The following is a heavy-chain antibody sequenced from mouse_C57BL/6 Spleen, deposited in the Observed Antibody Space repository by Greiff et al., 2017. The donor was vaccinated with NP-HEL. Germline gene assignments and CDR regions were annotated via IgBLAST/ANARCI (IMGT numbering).Heavy chain of an antibody. V-gene: IGHV5S21*01. J-gene: IGHJ4*01. D-gene: IGHD1-1*01. CDR2: ISSGGDYI. Sequence: EVMLVESGEGLVKPGGSLKLSCAASGFTFSSYAMSWVRQTPEKRLEWVAYISSGGDYIYYADTVKGRFTISRDNARNTLYLQMSSLKSEDTAMYYCTRGGTYGRGAMDYWGQGTSVTVSS. CDR1: GFTFSSYA. CDR3: TRGGTYGRGAMDY.